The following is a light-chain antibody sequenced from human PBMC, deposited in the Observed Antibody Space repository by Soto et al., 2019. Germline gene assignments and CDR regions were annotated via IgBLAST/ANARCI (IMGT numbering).Light chain of an antibody. J-gene: IGKJ1*01. CDR2: AAS. CDR3: QQSFVTPRT. V-gene: IGKV1-39*01. Sequence: IQMTQSPSSVSASTGDRVTISCRATQTIYKYLAWYQQKPGKPPHLLIYAASTLQSGVPSRFSGSGSGTDFTLTITSPQPEDFATYYCQQSFVTPRTFGQGTKVDI. CDR1: QTIYKY.